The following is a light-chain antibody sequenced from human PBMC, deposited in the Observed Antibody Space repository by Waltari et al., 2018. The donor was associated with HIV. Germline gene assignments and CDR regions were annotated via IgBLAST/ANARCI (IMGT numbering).Light chain of an antibody. Sequence: QSALTQPASVSGSPGQSITISCTGTSSDVGGFKLVSWYQQFPGKAPKLIIYEVFKRPSVVSDRFSGSKSGNTASLTISDLQAEDEATYHCASFASDTTVPVFGGGTMLTVL. CDR1: SSDVGGFKL. J-gene: IGLJ2*01. V-gene: IGLV2-14*01. CDR3: ASFASDTTVPV. CDR2: EVF.